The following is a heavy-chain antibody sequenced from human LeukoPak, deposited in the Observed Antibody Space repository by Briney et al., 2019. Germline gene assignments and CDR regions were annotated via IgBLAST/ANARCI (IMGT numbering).Heavy chain of an antibody. J-gene: IGHJ4*02. V-gene: IGHV4-39*07. D-gene: IGHD3-10*01. CDR3: ARAMGITMVRATLFDY. CDR2: IYYSGST. Sequence: SETLSLTCTVSGGSISSSSYYWGWIRQPPGKGLEWIGSIYYSGSTYYNPSLKSRVTISVDTSKNQFSLKLSSVTAADTAVYYCARAMGITMVRATLFDYWGQGTLVTVSS. CDR1: GGSISSSSYY.